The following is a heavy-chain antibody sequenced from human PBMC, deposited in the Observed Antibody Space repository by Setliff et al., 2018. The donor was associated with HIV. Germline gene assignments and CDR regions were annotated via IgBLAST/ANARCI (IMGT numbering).Heavy chain of an antibody. J-gene: IGHJ3*01. CDR2: VHSTGTT. D-gene: IGHD3-22*01. CDR1: DGSFSTYY. Sequence: SETLSLTCTVSDGSFSTYYWSWIRQPAGEGLEYIGRVHSTGTTIYNPSLKSRVTMSVDTSENQLSLKLRSVTAADTAVYYCARARITMTGGRLEPYAFDRWGQGTKVTVSS. CDR3: ARARITMTGGRLEPYAFDR. V-gene: IGHV4-4*07.